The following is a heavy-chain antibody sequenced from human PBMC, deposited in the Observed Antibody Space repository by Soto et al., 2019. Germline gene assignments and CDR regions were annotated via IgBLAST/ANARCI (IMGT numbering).Heavy chain of an antibody. V-gene: IGHV3-53*01. Sequence: GGSLRLSCAASGFTVSSNYMNRVRQAPGKRLEWVSVIYSGGSTYYADSVKGRFTISRDNSKNTLYLQMNSLRAEDTAVYYCAYSSTPFDYWGQGTLVTVSS. CDR2: IYSGGST. CDR3: AYSSTPFDY. D-gene: IGHD6-13*01. J-gene: IGHJ4*02. CDR1: GFTVSSNY.